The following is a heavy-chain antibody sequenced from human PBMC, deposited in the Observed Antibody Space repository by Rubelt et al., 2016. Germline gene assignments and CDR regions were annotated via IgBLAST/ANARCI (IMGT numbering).Heavy chain of an antibody. J-gene: IGHJ4*02. Sequence: QVQLVQSGAEVKKPGASVKVSCKASGYTFTSYGISWVRQAPGQGLEWMGWISAYNGNTNDAQRVQGRGTRTTATATRTAYMELRSLRSDDTAGYYCARDSIAVAGTFDYWGQGTLVTVSS. D-gene: IGHD6-19*01. CDR2: ISAYNGNT. V-gene: IGHV1-18*01. CDR1: GYTFTSYG. CDR3: ARDSIAVAGTFDY.